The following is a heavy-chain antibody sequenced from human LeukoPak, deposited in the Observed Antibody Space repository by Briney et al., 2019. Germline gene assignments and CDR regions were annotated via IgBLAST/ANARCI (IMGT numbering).Heavy chain of an antibody. V-gene: IGHV3-64*01. CDR3: ARGFPIAAAGPDWYFDL. J-gene: IGHJ2*01. CDR2: ISSNGGST. Sequence: GGSLRLSCAASGFTFSSYAMHWVRQAPGKGLEYVSAISSNGGSTYYANSVKGRFTISRDNSKNTLYLQMGSLRAEDMAVYYCARGFPIAAAGPDWYFDLWGRGTLVTVSS. CDR1: GFTFSSYA. D-gene: IGHD6-13*01.